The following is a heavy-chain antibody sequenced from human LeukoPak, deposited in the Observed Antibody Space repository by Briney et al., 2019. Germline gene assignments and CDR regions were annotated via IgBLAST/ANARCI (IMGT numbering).Heavy chain of an antibody. CDR1: GFTFSSYS. V-gene: IGHV3-21*01. D-gene: IGHD6-13*01. CDR2: ISSSSSYI. J-gene: IGHJ6*02. Sequence: KTGGSLRLSCAAPGFTFSSYSMNWVRQAPGKGLEWVSSISSSSSYIYYADPVKGRFTISRDNAKNSLYLQMNSLRAEDTAVYYCARTKTPDSSSWYVYYYYGMDVWGQGTTVTVSS. CDR3: ARTKTPDSSSWYVYYYYGMDV.